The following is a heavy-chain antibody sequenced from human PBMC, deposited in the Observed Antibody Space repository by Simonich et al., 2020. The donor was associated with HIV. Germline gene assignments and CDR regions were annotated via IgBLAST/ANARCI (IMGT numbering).Heavy chain of an antibody. V-gene: IGHV4-34*01. J-gene: IGHJ1*01. CDR3: ARLTAGGLGEYFQH. CDR2: INHSGST. CDR1: GGSFSGYY. Sequence: QVQLQQWGAGLLKPSETLSLTCAVYGGSFSGYYCSWIRQPPGKGLELIGEINHSGSTNYNPSLKRRVTISVDTSKNQFSLKLSSVTAADTAVYYCARLTAGGLGEYFQHWGQGTLVTVSS. D-gene: IGHD6-13*01.